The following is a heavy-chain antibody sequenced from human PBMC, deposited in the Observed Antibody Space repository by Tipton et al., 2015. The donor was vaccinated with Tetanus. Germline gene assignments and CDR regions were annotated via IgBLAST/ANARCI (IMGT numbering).Heavy chain of an antibody. CDR1: GASMIGGGYF. CDR3: ARLGFVATYFDS. CDR2: IYYSGST. J-gene: IGHJ4*02. D-gene: IGHD3-10*01. Sequence: TLSLTCNVSGASMIGGGYFWGWIRQPPGKGLEWIGSIYYSGSTYYNPSLKSRVTISVDTSNNQFSLKLSSVTAADTAMYYCARLGFVATYFDSWGQGTLVTVSS. V-gene: IGHV4-39*01.